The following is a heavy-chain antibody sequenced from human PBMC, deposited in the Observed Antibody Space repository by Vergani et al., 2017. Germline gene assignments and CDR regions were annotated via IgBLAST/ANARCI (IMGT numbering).Heavy chain of an antibody. Sequence: ELQLLESGGGLVQPGGSLRLSCAASGITFSSYAMSWVRQAPGKGLEWVSAISGSGGRTYYADSVKGLFTISRDNSKNTLYLQMNSLRAEDTAVYYCAKDKRYCSGGSCTPRGYYFDYWGQGTLVTVSS. D-gene: IGHD2-15*01. CDR1: GITFSSYA. CDR2: ISGSGGRT. V-gene: IGHV3-23*01. J-gene: IGHJ4*02. CDR3: AKDKRYCSGGSCTPRGYYFDY.